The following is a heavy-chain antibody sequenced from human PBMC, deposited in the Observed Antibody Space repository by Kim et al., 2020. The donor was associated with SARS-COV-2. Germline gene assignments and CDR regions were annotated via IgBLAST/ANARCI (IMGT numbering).Heavy chain of an antibody. J-gene: IGHJ4*02. V-gene: IGHV4-31*03. Sequence: SETLSLTCTVSGGSISRGNYYWSWIRQHPGKGLEWIGYIYYSGSTYYNPSLKSRVSISLDTSQNQFSLKLTSVTAADTAVYCARVSVVATSIFDFWGRGTLVTVSS. D-gene: IGHD2-15*01. CDR3: ARVSVVATSIFDF. CDR1: GGSISRGNYY. CDR2: IYYSGST.